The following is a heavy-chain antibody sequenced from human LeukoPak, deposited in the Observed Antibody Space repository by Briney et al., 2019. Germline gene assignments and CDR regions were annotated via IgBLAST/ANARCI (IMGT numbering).Heavy chain of an antibody. J-gene: IGHJ4*02. CDR1: GITFDDFG. CDR2: INWNGGTT. CDR3: AREDGCGGDCYYFDY. V-gene: IGHV3-20*04. D-gene: IGHD2-21*01. Sequence: GGSLRLSCAASGITFDDFGMSWVRQAPGKGLEWVSGINWNGGTTAYADSVKGRFTISRDNAKNSLCLQMNSLRAEDTALYYCAREDGCGGDCYYFDYWGQGTLVTVSS.